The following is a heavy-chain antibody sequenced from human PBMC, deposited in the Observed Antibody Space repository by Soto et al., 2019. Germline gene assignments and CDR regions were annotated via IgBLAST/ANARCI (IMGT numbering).Heavy chain of an antibody. CDR2: IYRGDRT. Sequence: EVQLVESGGGLIQPGGSLRLSCAASGFTVSSNYMIWVRQASGKGLEWVSVIYRGDRTSYADSVQGRFTISRDTSKNMLYLQMNSLRAEDTAVYYCARGRPGYNVLTGYPREDYYYYAMDVWGQGTTVSVSS. D-gene: IGHD3-9*01. J-gene: IGHJ6*02. CDR1: GFTVSSNY. V-gene: IGHV3-53*01. CDR3: ARGRPGYNVLTGYPREDYYYYAMDV.